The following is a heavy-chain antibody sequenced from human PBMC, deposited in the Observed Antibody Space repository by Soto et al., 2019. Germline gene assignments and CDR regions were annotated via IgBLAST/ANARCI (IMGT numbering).Heavy chain of an antibody. D-gene: IGHD2-15*01. CDR3: VIGGIVVVVGTTLGIEWFDP. V-gene: IGHV1-3*01. J-gene: IGHJ5*02. CDR1: GYTFTSYA. Sequence: ASVKVSSKASGYTFTSYAIHWVRQAPGQRLEWMGWINVDNGNTKYSQKFQGIVTISRDTSASTAYRELSSLRSEDTAVYYCVIGGIVVVVGTTLGIEWFDPWGQGTLVTVSS. CDR2: INVDNGNT.